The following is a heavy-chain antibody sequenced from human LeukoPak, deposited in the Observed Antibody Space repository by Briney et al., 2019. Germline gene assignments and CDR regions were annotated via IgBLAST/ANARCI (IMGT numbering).Heavy chain of an antibody. CDR2: IIPILGIA. Sequence: SVKVSCKASGGTFSSYAISWVRQAPGQGLEWMGRIIPILGIANYAQKFQGRVTMTTDTSTSTAYMELRSLRSDDTAVYYCARDHGMSGLIYYYYGMDVWGQGTTVTVSS. CDR3: ARDHGMSGLIYYYYGMDV. CDR1: GGTFSSYA. D-gene: IGHD1-14*01. V-gene: IGHV1-69*04. J-gene: IGHJ6*02.